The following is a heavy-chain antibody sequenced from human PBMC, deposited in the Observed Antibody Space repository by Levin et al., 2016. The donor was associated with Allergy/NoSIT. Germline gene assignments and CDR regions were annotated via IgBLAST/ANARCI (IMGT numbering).Heavy chain of an antibody. CDR2: ISYDGSNK. CDR3: AKVGPYSSSWYYFDY. D-gene: IGHD6-13*01. Sequence: WIRQPPGKGLEWVAVISYDGSNKYYADSVKGRFTISRDNSKNTLYLQMNSLRAEDTAVYYCAKVGPYSSSWYYFDYWGQGTLVTVSS. V-gene: IGHV3-30*18. J-gene: IGHJ4*02.